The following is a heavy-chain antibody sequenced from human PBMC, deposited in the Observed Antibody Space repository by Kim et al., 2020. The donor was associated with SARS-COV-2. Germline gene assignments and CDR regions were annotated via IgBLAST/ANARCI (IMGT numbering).Heavy chain of an antibody. CDR2: IYYSGST. Sequence: SETLSLTCTVSGGSISSSSYYWGWIRQPPGKGLEWIGSIYYSGSTYYNPSLKSRVTISVDTSKNQFSLKLSSVTAADTAVYYCARHEDTAMVHDYWGQGTLVTVSS. D-gene: IGHD5-18*01. CDR3: ARHEDTAMVHDY. J-gene: IGHJ4*02. V-gene: IGHV4-39*01. CDR1: GGSISSSSYY.